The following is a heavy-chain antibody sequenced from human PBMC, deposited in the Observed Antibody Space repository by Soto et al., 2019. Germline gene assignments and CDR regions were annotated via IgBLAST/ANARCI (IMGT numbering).Heavy chain of an antibody. CDR3: ARHGLGYCSAGNCYLDS. CDR2: IYPGDSDT. Sequence: EVQLVQSGAEVKEPGESLKISCKGSGYTFTTYWIGWVRQMPGKGLEWMGIIYPGDSDTRYSPSFQGQVTISADKSITTAYLQWSSLKASDTAIYYCARHGLGYCSAGNCYLDSWGQGTLVTVSS. J-gene: IGHJ4*02. V-gene: IGHV5-51*01. CDR1: GYTFTTYW. D-gene: IGHD2-15*01.